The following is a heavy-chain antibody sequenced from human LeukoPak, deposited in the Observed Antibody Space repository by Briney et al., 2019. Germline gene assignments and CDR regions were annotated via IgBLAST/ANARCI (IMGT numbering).Heavy chain of an antibody. D-gene: IGHD2-2*01. CDR2: ISSSGRTM. Sequence: GGSLRLSCEASGFIFSSYEMNWVRQAPGKGLEWVSFISSSGRTMYYADSVKGRFTVSRDNSNNTLHLQMNSLRAEDTAVYYCGRAMEVYQLLPDYWGQGTLVTVSS. J-gene: IGHJ4*02. V-gene: IGHV3-48*03. CDR3: GRAMEVYQLLPDY. CDR1: GFIFSSYE.